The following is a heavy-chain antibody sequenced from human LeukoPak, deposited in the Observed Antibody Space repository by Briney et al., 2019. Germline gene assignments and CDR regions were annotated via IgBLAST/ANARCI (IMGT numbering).Heavy chain of an antibody. Sequence: ASVKVSCKASGYTFTGYYMHWVRQAPGQGLEWMGWINPNSGGTNYAQKFQGKVTTTRDTSISTAYMELSRLRSDDTAVYYCARAYSGYLNQLWGYWGQGTLVTVSS. V-gene: IGHV1-2*02. D-gene: IGHD5-12*01. CDR1: GYTFTGYY. CDR3: ARAYSGYLNQLWGY. J-gene: IGHJ4*02. CDR2: INPNSGGT.